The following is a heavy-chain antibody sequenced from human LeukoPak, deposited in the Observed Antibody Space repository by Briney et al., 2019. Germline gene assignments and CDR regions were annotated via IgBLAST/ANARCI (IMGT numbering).Heavy chain of an antibody. CDR1: GFTFSSYG. J-gene: IGHJ4*02. V-gene: IGHV3-30*03. Sequence: PGRSLRVSCAASGFTFSSYGMHWVRQAPGKGLEWVAVISYDVGKKYYADSVKGRFTISRDNSKNTLYLQMNSLRAEDTAVYYCARGVGFRGYVDYWCQGTLVTVSS. D-gene: IGHD5-12*01. CDR2: ISYDVGKK. CDR3: ARGVGFRGYVDY.